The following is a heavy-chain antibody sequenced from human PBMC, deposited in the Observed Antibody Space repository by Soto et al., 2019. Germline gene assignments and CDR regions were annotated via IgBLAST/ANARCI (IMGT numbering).Heavy chain of an antibody. CDR1: GFTFSSYS. Sequence: PGGSLRLSCAASGFTFSSYSMNWVRQAPGKGLEWVSYISSSSSTIYYADSVKGRFTISRDNAKNSLYLQMNSLRDEDTAVYYCARDISGSHSVYYYYYGMDVWGQGTTVTVSS. V-gene: IGHV3-48*02. J-gene: IGHJ6*02. CDR2: ISSSSSTI. D-gene: IGHD3-10*01. CDR3: ARDISGSHSVYYYYYGMDV.